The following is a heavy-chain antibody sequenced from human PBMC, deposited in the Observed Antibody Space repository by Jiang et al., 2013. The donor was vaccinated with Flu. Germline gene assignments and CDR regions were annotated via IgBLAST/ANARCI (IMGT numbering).Heavy chain of an antibody. J-gene: IGHJ6*02. CDR3: ASGERGYSSGGYFYYGVDV. D-gene: IGHD5-18*01. V-gene: IGHV3-33*01. Sequence: QLLESGGGVVQPGRSLRLSCAASGFTFSSYGMHWVRQAPGKGLEWVAVIWYDGSNKYYADSVKGRFTISRDNSKNTLYLQMDSLRAEDTAVYYCASGERGYSSGGYFYYGVDVWGQGTTVTVSS. CDR1: GFTFSSYG. CDR2: IWYDGSNK.